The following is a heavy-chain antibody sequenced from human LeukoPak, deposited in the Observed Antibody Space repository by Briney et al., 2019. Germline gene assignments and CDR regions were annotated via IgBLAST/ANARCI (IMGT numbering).Heavy chain of an antibody. CDR2: IYYSGST. CDR3: AREGGATFDY. V-gene: IGHV4-61*01. CDR1: GGSVSSGSYH. Sequence: SETLSLTCTVSGGSVSSGSYHWSWIRQPPGKGLEWIGYIYYSGSTNYTPSLKSRVTISVDTSKNQFSLKLSSVTAADTAVYYCAREGGATFDYWGQGTLVTVSS. J-gene: IGHJ4*02. D-gene: IGHD1-26*01.